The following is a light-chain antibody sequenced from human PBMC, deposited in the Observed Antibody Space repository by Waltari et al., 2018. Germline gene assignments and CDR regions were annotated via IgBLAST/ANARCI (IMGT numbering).Light chain of an antibody. Sequence: EIVMTQSPATLSVSPGERATLSCRASQSVGTHLAWYQQRPGQAPRLLIYGASTRATGIPARFSGSGSGTDCILTISSLQSEDFAVYHCQQGNSWPWTFGQGTKVEIK. CDR3: QQGNSWPWT. J-gene: IGKJ1*01. V-gene: IGKV3-15*01. CDR2: GAS. CDR1: QSVGTH.